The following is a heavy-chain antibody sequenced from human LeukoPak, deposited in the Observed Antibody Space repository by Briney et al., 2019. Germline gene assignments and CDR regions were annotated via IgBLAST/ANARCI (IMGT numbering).Heavy chain of an antibody. D-gene: IGHD1-1*01. CDR3: ARDGGSSTMEPTGGYCYYGMDV. Sequence: GGSLRLSCAASVFTLSLNYMSCVPHAPGKGLEYVSHTYSDGCTSYTDSVKGRFTISRDNSKSTLSFQLNSLRAEDTAVYYCARDGGSSTMEPTGGYCYYGMDVWGQGTTVTVSS. CDR2: TYSDGCT. V-gene: IGHV3-53*01. J-gene: IGHJ6*02. CDR1: VFTLSLNY.